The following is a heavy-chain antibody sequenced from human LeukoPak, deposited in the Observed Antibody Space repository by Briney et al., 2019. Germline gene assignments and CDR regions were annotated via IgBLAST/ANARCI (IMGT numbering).Heavy chain of an antibody. J-gene: IGHJ4*02. CDR2: TNPNSGGT. CDR3: ARVVVRGVIKGLWDY. V-gene: IGHV1-2*02. Sequence: GASVKVSCKASGYTFTGYYMHWVRQAPGQGLEWMGWTNPNSGGTNYAQKFQGRVTMTRDTSISTAYMELSRLRSDDTAVYYCARVVVRGVIKGLWDYWGQGTLVTVSS. CDR1: GYTFTGYY. D-gene: IGHD3-10*01.